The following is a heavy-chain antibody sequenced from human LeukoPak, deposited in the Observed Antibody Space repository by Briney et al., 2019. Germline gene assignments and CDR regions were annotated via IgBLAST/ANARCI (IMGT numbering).Heavy chain of an antibody. D-gene: IGHD4-17*01. V-gene: IGHV3-21*01. CDR2: INYTSSYK. Sequence: GGSLRLSCAASGFSFSDYIMTWVRQAPGRGLEWVSIINYTSSYKYYADSVKGRFTVSRDNANKSLYLQMNSLRAEDTAVYYCARVDDSGDYVIDYWGQGTLVTVSS. CDR3: ARVDDSGDYVIDY. CDR1: GFSFSDYI. J-gene: IGHJ4*02.